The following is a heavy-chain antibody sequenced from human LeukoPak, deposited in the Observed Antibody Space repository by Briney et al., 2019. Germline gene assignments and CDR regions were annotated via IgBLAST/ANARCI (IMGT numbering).Heavy chain of an antibody. CDR2: INPSGGGT. CDR3: ARDGPNYYGSGGDWFDP. J-gene: IGHJ5*02. V-gene: IGHV1-46*01. Sequence: ASVKVSCKASGYTFTSYYMHWVRQAPGQGLEWMGIINPSGGGTNYAQKFQGRVTMTTDTSTSTAYMELRSLRSDDTAVYYCARDGPNYYGSGGDWFDPWGQGTLVTVSS. CDR1: GYTFTSYY. D-gene: IGHD3-10*01.